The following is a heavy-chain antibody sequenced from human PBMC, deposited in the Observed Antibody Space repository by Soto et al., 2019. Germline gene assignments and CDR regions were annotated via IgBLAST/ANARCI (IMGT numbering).Heavy chain of an antibody. CDR2: IIPIFGTA. CDR1: GGTFSSYA. CDR3: ARDPCLREYPSNWFDP. J-gene: IGHJ5*02. V-gene: IGHV1-69*13. Sequence: GASVKVSCKASGGTFSSYAISWVRQAPGQGLEWMGGIIPIFGTANYAQKFQGRVTITADESTSTAYMELSSLRSEDTAVYYCARDPCLREYPSNWFDPWGQGTLVTVSS. D-gene: IGHD2-2*02.